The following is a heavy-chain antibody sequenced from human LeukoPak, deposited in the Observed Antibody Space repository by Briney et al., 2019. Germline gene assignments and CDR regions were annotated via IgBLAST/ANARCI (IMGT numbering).Heavy chain of an antibody. CDR2: IYYSGST. D-gene: IGHD6-19*01. Sequence: SETLSLTCTVSGGSISSGGYYWGWIRQHPGKGLEWIGYIYYSGSTYYNPSLKSRVTISVDTSKNQFSLKLSSVTAADTAVYYCARLWYSSGWYNYYFDYWGQGTLVTVSS. CDR1: GGSISSGGYY. CDR3: ARLWYSSGWYNYYFDY. V-gene: IGHV4-31*03. J-gene: IGHJ4*02.